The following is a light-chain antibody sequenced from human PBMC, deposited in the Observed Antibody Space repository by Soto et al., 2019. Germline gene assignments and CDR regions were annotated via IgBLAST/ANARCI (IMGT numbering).Light chain of an antibody. CDR1: QSVSSSY. V-gene: IGKV3-20*01. J-gene: IGKJ1*01. Sequence: EIVLTQSPGTLSLSPGERATLSCRASQSVSSSYLAWYQQKPGQAPRLLIYGASSRATGIPDRFSGSGSGTDFTLTISRLEPEDFVVDYCQQYGSSRTFGQGTKVELK. CDR2: GAS. CDR3: QQYGSSRT.